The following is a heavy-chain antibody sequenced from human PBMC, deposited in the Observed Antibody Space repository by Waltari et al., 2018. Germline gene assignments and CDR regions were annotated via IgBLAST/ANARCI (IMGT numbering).Heavy chain of an antibody. Sequence: QVQLVESGGGVVQPGMSLRLSCAASGFSLGTYGLHWVRPVPGKGVGWGELMFFGGGDSFYADSGGGRLTIARDKSKNTLYMDINSLGLDDTAIYYCAKDAFGNTYLDHWGQGTLVTVSS. D-gene: IGHD3-10*01. V-gene: IGHV3-30*19. CDR1: GFSLGTYG. J-gene: IGHJ4*02. CDR2: MFFGGGDS. CDR3: AKDAFGNTYLDH.